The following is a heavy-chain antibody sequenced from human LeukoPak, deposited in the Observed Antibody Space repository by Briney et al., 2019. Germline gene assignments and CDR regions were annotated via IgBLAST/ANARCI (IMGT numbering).Heavy chain of an antibody. CDR2: MNPNSGNT. CDR1: GYTFTSYD. V-gene: IGHV1-8*03. Sequence: ASVKVSCKASGYTFTSYDINWVRQATGQGLEWMGWMNPNSGNTGYAQKFQGRVTITRNTSISTAYMELSSLRSEDTAVYYCARGDDFWSGYYLFDYWGQGTLVTVSS. D-gene: IGHD3-3*01. J-gene: IGHJ4*02. CDR3: ARGDDFWSGYYLFDY.